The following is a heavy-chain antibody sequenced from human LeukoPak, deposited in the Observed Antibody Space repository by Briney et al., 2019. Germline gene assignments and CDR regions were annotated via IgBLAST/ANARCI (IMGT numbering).Heavy chain of an antibody. J-gene: IGHJ5*02. Sequence: SETLSLTCTSSSGSISSTSYYWGWIRRPPGRGLEWIGGIIYSGNTKYNPSLKSRVTISVDTTKNQFSLKLTSVTAADTAVYFCVRHFNGRGYVVDLWGQGTLVTVSS. CDR3: VRHFNGRGYVVDL. CDR1: SGSISSTSYY. CDR2: IIYSGNT. D-gene: IGHD1-1*01. V-gene: IGHV4-39*01.